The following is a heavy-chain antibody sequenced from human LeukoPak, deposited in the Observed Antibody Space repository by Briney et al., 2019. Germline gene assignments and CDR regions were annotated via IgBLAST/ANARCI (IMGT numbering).Heavy chain of an antibody. CDR2: VSAYDGST. D-gene: IGHD3-10*01. V-gene: IGHV1-18*01. Sequence: AASAKVSCKASGYSFTSYGFTWVRRAPGQGLEWMGWVSAYDGSTNYAQKIRGRVTMTTDASKNTVYMELRSLRFDDTAVYYCARGGRDGMDVWGQGTTVTVSS. CDR3: ARGGRDGMDV. CDR1: GYSFTSYG. J-gene: IGHJ6*02.